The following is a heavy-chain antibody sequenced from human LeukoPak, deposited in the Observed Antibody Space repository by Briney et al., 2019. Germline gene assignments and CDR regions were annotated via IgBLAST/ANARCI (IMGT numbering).Heavy chain of an antibody. V-gene: IGHV4-4*07. J-gene: IGHJ3*02. D-gene: IGHD3-22*01. Sequence: SETLSLTCTVSNGSISSNFWSWIRQPAGKGLEWIGRISNSGSTNSNPSLKSRVTISADTSKNQFSLKLSSVTAADTAVYYCARGNYDSRGYSNAFDIWGQGAMVTVSS. CDR2: ISNSGST. CDR3: ARGNYDSRGYSNAFDI. CDR1: NGSISSNF.